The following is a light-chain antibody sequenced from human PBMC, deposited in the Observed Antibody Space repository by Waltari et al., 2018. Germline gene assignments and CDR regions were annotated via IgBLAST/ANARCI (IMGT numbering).Light chain of an antibody. V-gene: IGLV3-1*01. CDR1: ILGAQY. J-gene: IGLJ2*01. Sequence: SYALTQPPSASVSPGQTASITCYGDILGAQYSYWYQQRPGQSPVLVISQDSQRPSAIPERFSGSNSGNTATLTISGTQAMDEADYYCQAWDSSTVVFGGGTKLAVL. CDR3: QAWDSSTVV. CDR2: QDS.